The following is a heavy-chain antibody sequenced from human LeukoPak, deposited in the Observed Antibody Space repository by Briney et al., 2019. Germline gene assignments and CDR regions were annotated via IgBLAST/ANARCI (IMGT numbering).Heavy chain of an antibody. J-gene: IGHJ5*02. CDR1: GYTFTSNG. CDR2: ISANNGYT. D-gene: IGHD4-23*01. CDR3: ARGNSASEIYHYLSWFDP. Sequence: DSVKVSCKASGYTFTSNGVTWVRQAPGQGLEWMGWISANNGYTNYAQKFQDRVTLTTDTSTSTAYMELRSLRSDDTAVYYCARGNSASEIYHYLSWFDPWGQGTLVTVSS. V-gene: IGHV1-18*04.